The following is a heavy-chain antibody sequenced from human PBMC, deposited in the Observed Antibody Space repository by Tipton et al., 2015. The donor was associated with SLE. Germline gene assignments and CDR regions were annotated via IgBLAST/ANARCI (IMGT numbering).Heavy chain of an antibody. CDR2: VSYDGGTK. CDR3: ARGVLTTGTTRYFDY. J-gene: IGHJ4*02. V-gene: IGHV3-30*03. CDR1: GFTFSSYW. D-gene: IGHD1-1*01. Sequence: SLRLSCAVSGFTFSSYWIHWVCQPPGKGLEWVAIVSYDGGTKFYADSVKGRFTISRDNSKNTLYLQMNSLRAEDTAMYYCARGVLTTGTTRYFDYWGQGTLVTVSS.